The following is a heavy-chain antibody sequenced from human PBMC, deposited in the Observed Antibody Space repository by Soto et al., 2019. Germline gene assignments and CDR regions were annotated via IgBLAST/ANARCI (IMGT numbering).Heavy chain of an antibody. J-gene: IGHJ4*02. Sequence: SETLSLTCTVSGGFINSYYWTWVRQPPGKGLEWIGYIYSSGTTTYNPSLRSRVTISLDTSRNQFSLRLSSVTDADTAVYYCESEWQTTFDSWGQGTLVTVSS. CDR2: IYSSGTT. V-gene: IGHV4-59*01. CDR1: GGFINSYY. D-gene: IGHD5-12*01. CDR3: ESEWQTTFDS.